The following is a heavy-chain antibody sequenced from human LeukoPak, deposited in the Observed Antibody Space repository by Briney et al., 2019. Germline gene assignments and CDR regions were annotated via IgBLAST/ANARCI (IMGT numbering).Heavy chain of an antibody. V-gene: IGHV4-34*01. Sequence: SETLSLTCAVYGGSFSGYYWSWIRQPPGKGLEWMGEINHSGSTNYNPSLKSRVTISVDTSKNQFSLKLSSVTAADTAVYYCARGKNYYGSGSYYNKASYGMDVWGQGTTVTVSS. CDR1: GGSFSGYY. CDR2: INHSGST. J-gene: IGHJ6*02. D-gene: IGHD3-10*01. CDR3: ARGKNYYGSGSYYNKASYGMDV.